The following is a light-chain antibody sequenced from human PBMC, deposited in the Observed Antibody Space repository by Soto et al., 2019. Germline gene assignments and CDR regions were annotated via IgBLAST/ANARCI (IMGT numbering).Light chain of an antibody. CDR3: QQYDNWPPFT. J-gene: IGKJ4*01. Sequence: EILLTQSPGTLSLSPGQRATLSCRTRETVSEDQLAWYQQKPGQAPRPLIYGASTRATGIPARFSGSGSGTEFTLTIISLQSEDFAVYYCQQYDNWPPFTFGGGTKVDIK. CDR1: ETVSED. CDR2: GAS. V-gene: IGKV3-15*01.